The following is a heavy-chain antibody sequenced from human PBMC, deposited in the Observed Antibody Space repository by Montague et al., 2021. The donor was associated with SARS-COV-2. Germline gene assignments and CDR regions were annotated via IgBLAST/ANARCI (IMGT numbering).Heavy chain of an antibody. CDR3: AKSAWGVTDAFDI. J-gene: IGHJ3*02. Sequence: FLRLSCAASESAFSSYAMSWVRQAPGKGLEWVSAIYSGGSSTFYADSVKGRFTISRDNSKNTLYLQMNSLRAEDTAVYYCAKSAWGVTDAFDIWGQGTMVTVSS. CDR1: ESAFSSYA. D-gene: IGHD1-26*01. CDR2: IYSGGSST. V-gene: IGHV3-23*03.